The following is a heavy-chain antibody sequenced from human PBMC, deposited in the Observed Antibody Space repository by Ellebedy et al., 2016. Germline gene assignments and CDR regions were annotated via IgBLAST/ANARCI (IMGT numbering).Heavy chain of an antibody. Sequence: SQTLSLTCAISGDSVSSNSAAWNWIRQSPSRGLEWLGRTYYRSKWYNDYAVSVKSRITINPDTSKNQFSLQLNSVTPEDTAVYYCARDRIVLQGPRGGLERRVVPYYYYGMDVWGQGTTVTVSS. J-gene: IGHJ6*02. CDR2: TYYRSKWYN. V-gene: IGHV6-1*01. CDR1: GDSVSSNSAA. D-gene: IGHD1-1*01. CDR3: ARDRIVLQGPRGGLERRVVPYYYYGMDV.